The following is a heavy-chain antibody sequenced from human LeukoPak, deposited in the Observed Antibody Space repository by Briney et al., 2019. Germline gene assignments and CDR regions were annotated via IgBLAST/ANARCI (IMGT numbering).Heavy chain of an antibody. V-gene: IGHV4-59*08. CDR2: IFFTGNT. CDR3: ARVEDDYGDYIGY. D-gene: IGHD4-17*01. Sequence: SETLSLTCTVSGGSISSYYWSWIRQPPGEALQWIGYIFFTGNTNYNPSLRSRVTISIDTSKNQFSLQLSSVTAADTAVYYCARVEDDYGDYIGYWGQGTLVTVSS. J-gene: IGHJ4*02. CDR1: GGSISSYY.